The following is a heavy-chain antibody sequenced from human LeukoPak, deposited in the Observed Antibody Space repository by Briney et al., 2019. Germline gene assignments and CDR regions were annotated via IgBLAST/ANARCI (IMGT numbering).Heavy chain of an antibody. CDR2: INHSGST. CDR3: ARGGYCTNGVCYKADY. J-gene: IGHJ4*02. D-gene: IGHD2-8*01. CDR1: GGSISSYY. V-gene: IGHV4-34*01. Sequence: SETLSLTCTVSGGSISSYYWSWIRQPPGKGLEWIGEINHSGSTNYNPSLKSRVTISVDTSKNQFSLKLSSVTAADTAVYYCARGGYCTNGVCYKADYWGQGTLVTVSS.